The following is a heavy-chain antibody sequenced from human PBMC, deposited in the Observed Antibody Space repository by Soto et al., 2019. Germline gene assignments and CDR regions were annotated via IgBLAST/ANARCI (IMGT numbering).Heavy chain of an antibody. CDR2: IYTSGST. J-gene: IGHJ4*02. CDR3: ARDLKFGQADY. V-gene: IGHV4-4*07. CDR1: GGSISSYH. D-gene: IGHD3-10*01. Sequence: SETLSLTCTVSGGSISSYHWTWIRQPSGKGLEWIGRIYTSGSTNYNPSLKSRVTLSVDTSKNQFSLKLISVTAADTAVYYCARDLKFGQADYWGQGSQVTVSS.